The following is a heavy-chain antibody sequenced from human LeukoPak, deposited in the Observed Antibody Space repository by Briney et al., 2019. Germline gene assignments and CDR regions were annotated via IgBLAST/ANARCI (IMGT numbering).Heavy chain of an antibody. V-gene: IGHV1-2*02. CDR3: ARVMNREGTNY. CDR1: GYTFTGYY. Sequence: ASVKVSCKASGYTFTGYYMHWVRQVPGQGLEWMGWINPNSGGTEYAQKFQGRVTMTRDTSISTAYMELNRLRSDDTAVYYCARVMNREGTNYWGQGTLVTVSS. CDR2: INPNSGGT. D-gene: IGHD1/OR15-1a*01. J-gene: IGHJ4*02.